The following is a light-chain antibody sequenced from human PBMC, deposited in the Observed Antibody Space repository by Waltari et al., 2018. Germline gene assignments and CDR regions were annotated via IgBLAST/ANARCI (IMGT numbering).Light chain of an antibody. CDR1: QNINTR. Sequence: DIQMTQSPSTLSATVGDRVTITCRASQNINTRLVWHQQKPGRAPKLLIYKASSLESGVPSRFSGSGSGTEFTLTISSLQPDDFATYYCLQYNGAPRTFGQGTKVEVK. CDR3: LQYNGAPRT. CDR2: KAS. V-gene: IGKV1-5*03. J-gene: IGKJ1*01.